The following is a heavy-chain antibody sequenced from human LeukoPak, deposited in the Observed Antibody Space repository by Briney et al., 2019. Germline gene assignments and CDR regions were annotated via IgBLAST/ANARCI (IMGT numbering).Heavy chain of an antibody. Sequence: PGGSLRLSCTASGFTFSSYWMHWVRQVPGKGLVWVSRLSTDGSTTNYADSVKGRFTISRDNAKNTLYLQMNSLRVEDTAVYYCARFREIAMGSYFYYSLDVWGKGTTVTVSS. V-gene: IGHV3-74*01. CDR2: LSTDGSTT. D-gene: IGHD5-18*01. CDR3: ARFREIAMGSYFYYSLDV. CDR1: GFTFSSYW. J-gene: IGHJ6*03.